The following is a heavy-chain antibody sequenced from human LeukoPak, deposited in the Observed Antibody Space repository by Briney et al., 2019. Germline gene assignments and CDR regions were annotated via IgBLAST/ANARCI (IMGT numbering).Heavy chain of an antibody. D-gene: IGHD6-19*01. Sequence: KPSETLSLTCTVSGGSISSYYWSWIRQPPGKGLEWIGYIYYSGSTNYNPSLKGRVTISVDTSKNQFSLKLSSVTAADTAVYYCAREANSGWYSWGQGTLVTVPS. CDR1: GGSISSYY. CDR3: AREANSGWYS. V-gene: IGHV4-59*01. J-gene: IGHJ4*02. CDR2: IYYSGST.